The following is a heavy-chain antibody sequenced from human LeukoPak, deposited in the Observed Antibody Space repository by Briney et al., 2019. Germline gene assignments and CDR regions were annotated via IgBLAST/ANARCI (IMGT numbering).Heavy chain of an antibody. V-gene: IGHV3-33*01. J-gene: IGHJ5*02. Sequence: PGGSLRLSCAASGFTFSSYGMHWVRQAPGKGLEWVALIWYDGSKTYCADSVKGRFTISRDNSKNTLYLQMNSLRAEDASVYYCARSPEWLSPKWDLWGQGTLVTVSS. D-gene: IGHD3-3*01. CDR3: ARSPEWLSPKWDL. CDR2: IWYDGSKT. CDR1: GFTFSSYG.